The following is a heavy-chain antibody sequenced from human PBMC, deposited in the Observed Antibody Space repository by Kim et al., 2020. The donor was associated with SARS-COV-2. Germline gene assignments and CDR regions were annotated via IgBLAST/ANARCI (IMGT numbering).Heavy chain of an antibody. D-gene: IGHD6-13*01. CDR1: GGSFSGYY. Sequence: SETLSLTCAVYGGSFSGYYWSWIRQPPGKGLEWIGEINHSGSTNYNPSLKSRVTISVDTSKNQFSLKLSSVTAADTAVYYCARALGGRSPTMIAAAGTPPRRRVCWFDPWGQGTLVTVSS. V-gene: IGHV4-34*01. J-gene: IGHJ5*02. CDR3: ARALGGRSPTMIAAAGTPPRRRVCWFDP. CDR2: INHSGST.